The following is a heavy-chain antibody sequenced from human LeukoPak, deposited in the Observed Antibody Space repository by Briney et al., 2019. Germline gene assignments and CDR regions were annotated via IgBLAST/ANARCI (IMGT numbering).Heavy chain of an antibody. V-gene: IGHV4-39*07. CDR2: IYYSGST. Sequence: PSETLSLTCTVSGGSISSSSYCWGWIRQPPGKGLEWIGSIYYSGSTYYNPSLKSRVTISVDTSKNQFSLKLSSVPAADTAVYYCARVDCSSTSCYGWGGFDYWGQGTLVTVSS. J-gene: IGHJ4*02. CDR3: ARVDCSSTSCYGWGGFDY. CDR1: GGSISSSSYC. D-gene: IGHD2-2*01.